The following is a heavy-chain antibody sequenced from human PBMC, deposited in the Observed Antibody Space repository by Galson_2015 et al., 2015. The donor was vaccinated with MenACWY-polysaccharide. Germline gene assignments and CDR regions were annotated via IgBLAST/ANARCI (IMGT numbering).Heavy chain of an antibody. D-gene: IGHD2-2*01. Sequence: SLRLSCAASGFTFSSYAIHWVRQAPGKGLEWVAVISYDGSDIYYADSVKGRFTISRDNSKNTLYLRMNSLRAEDTAIYYCARSYCSRTSCYGMDVWGQGTTVTVSS. J-gene: IGHJ6*02. CDR3: ARSYCSRTSCYGMDV. CDR2: ISYDGSDI. V-gene: IGHV3-30-3*01. CDR1: GFTFSSYA.